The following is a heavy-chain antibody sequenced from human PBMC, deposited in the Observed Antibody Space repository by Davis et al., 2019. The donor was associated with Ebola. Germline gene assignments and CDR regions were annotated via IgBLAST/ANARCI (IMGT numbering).Heavy chain of an antibody. CDR2: SSAYNGNT. J-gene: IGHJ5*02. D-gene: IGHD6-13*01. CDR3: ARDIRFVAAAGVGWFDP. CDR1: GYSFTNYG. Sequence: AASVKVSCKASGYSFTNYGISWVRQAPGQGLEWMGWSSAYNGNTNYAQKFQGRVTMTTDTSTSTAYMELRSLRSDDTAVYYCARDIRFVAAAGVGWFDPWGQGTLVTVSS. V-gene: IGHV1-18*04.